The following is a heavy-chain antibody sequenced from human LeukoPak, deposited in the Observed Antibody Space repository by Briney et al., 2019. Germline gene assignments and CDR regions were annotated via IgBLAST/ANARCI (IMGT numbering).Heavy chain of an antibody. D-gene: IGHD2-2*01. Sequence: SETLSLTCTVSGGSISSSSYYWGWIRQPPGKGLEWIGSIYYSGSAYYNPSLKSRVTISVDTSKNQFSLKLSSVTAADTAVYYCARGTRYQLLPSDFDYWGQGTLVTVSS. CDR1: GGSISSSSYY. V-gene: IGHV4-39*07. CDR3: ARGTRYQLLPSDFDY. CDR2: IYYSGSA. J-gene: IGHJ4*02.